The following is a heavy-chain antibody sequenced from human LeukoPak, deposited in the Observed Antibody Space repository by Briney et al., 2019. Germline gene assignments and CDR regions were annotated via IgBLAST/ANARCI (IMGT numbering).Heavy chain of an antibody. Sequence: GGTLRLSCVASGFTFRSYAMSWVRQAPGKGLEWVSAVTRNGGTTYYADSVKGRFTISRDNSKNTLYLQMNSLRAEDTAVYYCARGPRGDYYYYMDVWGKGTTVTISS. V-gene: IGHV3-23*01. CDR1: GFTFRSYA. CDR3: ARGPRGDYYYYMDV. J-gene: IGHJ6*03. D-gene: IGHD7-27*01. CDR2: VTRNGGTT.